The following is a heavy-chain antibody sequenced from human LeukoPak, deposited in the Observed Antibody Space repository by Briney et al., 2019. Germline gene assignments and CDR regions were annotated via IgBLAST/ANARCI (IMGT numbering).Heavy chain of an antibody. D-gene: IGHD1-26*01. CDR1: GGSISSRTYY. CDR2: IFYSGSS. J-gene: IGHJ4*02. V-gene: IGHV4-39*02. Sequence: SETLSLTCTVSGGSISSRTYYWGWIRQPPGKGLEWIGSIFYSGSSYYNPSLKSRVTISVDTSKNHFSLKLTSVTAADTAVYYCARDSGTYSFDCWGQGTLVTVSS. CDR3: ARDSGTYSFDC.